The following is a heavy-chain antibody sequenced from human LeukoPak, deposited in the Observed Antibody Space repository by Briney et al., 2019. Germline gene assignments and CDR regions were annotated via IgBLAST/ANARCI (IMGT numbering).Heavy chain of an antibody. CDR3: ARVGYCSGGSCYRGYYYGIDV. V-gene: IGHV4-34*01. CDR1: GGSFSGYY. Sequence: SETLSLTCAVSGGSFSGYYLSWVRQPPGKGLEWIGDINHSGSTNYNQSLKSRVTISVATTKNQFSLKLTSVTAADTAVYYCARVGYCSGGSCYRGYYYGIDVWGQGTTVTVSS. CDR2: INHSGST. D-gene: IGHD2-15*01. J-gene: IGHJ6*02.